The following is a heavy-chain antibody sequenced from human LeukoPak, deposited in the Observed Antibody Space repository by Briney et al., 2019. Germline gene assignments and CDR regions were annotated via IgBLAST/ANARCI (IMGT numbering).Heavy chain of an antibody. CDR3: ARDTKGGYFDL. CDR2: IKEDGTKD. V-gene: IGHV3-7*01. CDR1: GFTFNTYR. Sequence: PGGSLRLSCAASGFTFNTYRMSWGRDAPGEGLEWLANIKEDGTKDYYVESVKGRFTISKDHAKTSLYLQLSSLRAEDTAFYYWARDTKGGYFDLSGQGALVTVSP. J-gene: IGHJ4*02.